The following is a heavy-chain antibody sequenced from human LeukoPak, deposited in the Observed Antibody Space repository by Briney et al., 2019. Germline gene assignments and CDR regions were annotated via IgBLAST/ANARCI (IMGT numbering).Heavy chain of an antibody. Sequence: ASVKVSCKASGYIFTGYYMHWVRQAPGQGLEWMGRINPNSGGTNYAQKFQGRVTMTRDTSISTAYMELSRLRSDDTAVYYCARDGPRVSSGYYYGMDVWGQGTTVTVSS. CDR3: ARDGPRVSSGYYYGMDV. V-gene: IGHV1-2*06. CDR2: INPNSGGT. D-gene: IGHD3-22*01. CDR1: GYIFTGYY. J-gene: IGHJ6*02.